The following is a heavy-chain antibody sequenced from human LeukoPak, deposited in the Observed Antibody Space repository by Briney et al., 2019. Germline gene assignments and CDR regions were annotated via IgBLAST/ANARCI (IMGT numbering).Heavy chain of an antibody. CDR3: ATAVFGVVKVGNWFDP. CDR1: GYTLTELS. Sequence: ASVKVSCKVSGYTLTELSMHWVRQAPGKGLEWMGGFDPEDGETIYAQKFQGRVTMTEDTSTDTAYMELSSLRSEDTAVYYCATAVFGVVKVGNWFDPWGQGTLVTVSS. J-gene: IGHJ5*02. V-gene: IGHV1-24*01. CDR2: FDPEDGET. D-gene: IGHD3-3*01.